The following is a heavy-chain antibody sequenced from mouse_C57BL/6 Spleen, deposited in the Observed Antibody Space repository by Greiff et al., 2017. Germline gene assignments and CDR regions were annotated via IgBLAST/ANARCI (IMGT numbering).Heavy chain of an antibody. CDR2: ISYDGSN. J-gene: IGHJ2*01. V-gene: IGHV3-6*01. CDR1: GYSITSGYY. CDR3: ARGGLPHFDY. D-gene: IGHD2-2*01. Sequence: EVKLQESGPGLVKPSQSLSLTCSVTGYSITSGYYWNWIRQFPGNKLEWMGYISYDGSNNYNPSLKNRISITRDTSKNQFFLKLNSVTTEDTATYYCARGGLPHFDYWGQCTTLTVSS.